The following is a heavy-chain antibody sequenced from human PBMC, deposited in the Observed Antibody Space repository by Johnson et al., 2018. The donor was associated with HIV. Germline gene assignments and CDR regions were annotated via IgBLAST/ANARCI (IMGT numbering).Heavy chain of an antibody. CDR1: GFTFSSYA. CDR3: ARAHDAFDI. Sequence: QVQLVESGGGVVQPGRSLRLSCAASGFTFSSYAMHWVRQAPGKGLEWVAVISYDGSNKYYADSVKGRFTISRDHSKNTLYLQMNSLRAEDTAVYYCARAHDAFDIWGQGTMVTVSS. CDR2: ISYDGSNK. J-gene: IGHJ3*02. V-gene: IGHV3-30*04.